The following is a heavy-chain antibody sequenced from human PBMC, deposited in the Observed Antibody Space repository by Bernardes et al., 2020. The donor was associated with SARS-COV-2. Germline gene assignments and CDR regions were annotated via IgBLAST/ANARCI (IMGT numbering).Heavy chain of an antibody. J-gene: IGHJ6*02. CDR2: INPNSGGT. CDR3: ARVGMVYDKRPYYYYYYGMDV. V-gene: IGHV1-2*02. CDR1: GYTFTGYY. Sequence: ASVKVSCKASGYTFTGYYMHWVRQAPGQGLEWMGWINPNSGGTNYAQKFQGRVTMTRDTSISTAYMELSRLRSDDTAVYYCARVGMVYDKRPYYYYYYGMDVWGQGTTVTVSS. D-gene: IGHD2-8*01.